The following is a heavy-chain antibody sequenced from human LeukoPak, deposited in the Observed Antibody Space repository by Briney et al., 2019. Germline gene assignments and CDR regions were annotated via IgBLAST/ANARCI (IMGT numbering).Heavy chain of an antibody. CDR3: AREGSDILSY. J-gene: IGHJ4*02. Sequence: ASVKVSCKASGGTFSSYAISWVRQAPGQGLEWMRGIIPIFGTANYAQKFQGRVTITADESTSTAYMELSSLRSEDTAVYYCAREGSDILSYWGQGTLLTVSS. CDR1: GGTFSSYA. D-gene: IGHD3-9*01. CDR2: IIPIFGTA. V-gene: IGHV1-69*13.